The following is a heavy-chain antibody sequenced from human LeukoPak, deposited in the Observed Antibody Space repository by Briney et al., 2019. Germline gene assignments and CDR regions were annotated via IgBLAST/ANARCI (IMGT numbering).Heavy chain of an antibody. CDR1: GYTFTGYY. CDR2: INPNSGGT. D-gene: IGHD3-22*01. J-gene: IGHJ6*02. CDR3: ARGRYYYDSPESGMDV. Sequence: ASVKVSCKASGYTFTGYYMHWVRQAPGQGLEWMGWINPNSGGTNYAQKFRGRVTMTRDTSISTAYMELSRLRSDDTAVYYCARGRYYYDSPESGMDVWGQGTTVTVSS. V-gene: IGHV1-2*02.